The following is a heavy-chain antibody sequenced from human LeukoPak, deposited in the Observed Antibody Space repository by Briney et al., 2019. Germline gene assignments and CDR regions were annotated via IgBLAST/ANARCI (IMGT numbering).Heavy chain of an antibody. CDR3: ATGILTGYSGYSDH. D-gene: IGHD3-9*01. CDR1: GFTFSNYA. V-gene: IGHV3-23*01. J-gene: IGHJ4*02. CDR2: IGGSGDST. Sequence: GGSLRLSCAASGFTFSNYAMSWVRQAPGKGLEWVSVIGGSGDSTYYADSVKGRFTISRDNSKNTLYLQMNSLRAEDTAVYYCATGILTGYSGYSDHWDQGTLVTVSS.